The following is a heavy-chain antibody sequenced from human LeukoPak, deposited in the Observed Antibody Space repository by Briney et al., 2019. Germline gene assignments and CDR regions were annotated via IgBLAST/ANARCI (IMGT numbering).Heavy chain of an antibody. J-gene: IGHJ6*02. Sequence: ASVKVSCKASGYTFTSYYMHWVRQAPGQGLEWMGIISPSGGSTSYAQKFQGRVTMTRDTSTSTVYMELSSLRSEDTAVYYCARGGGYYDFWSGYPSGYYYGMDVWGQGTTVTVSS. CDR2: ISPSGGST. V-gene: IGHV1-46*01. CDR1: GYTFTSYY. CDR3: ARGGGYYDFWSGYPSGYYYGMDV. D-gene: IGHD3-3*01.